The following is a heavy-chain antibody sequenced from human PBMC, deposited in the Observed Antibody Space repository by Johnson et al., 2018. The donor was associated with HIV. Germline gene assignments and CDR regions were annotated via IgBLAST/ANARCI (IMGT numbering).Heavy chain of an antibody. V-gene: IGHV3-9*01. CDR1: GFTFDDYA. CDR2: ISWNSGSI. D-gene: IGHD3-3*01. J-gene: IGHJ3*02. Sequence: VQLVESGGGLVKPGGSLRLSCAASGFTFDDYAMHWVRQAPGKGLEWVSGISWNSGSIGYADSVKGRFTISRDNAKNSLYLQMNSLRAGDTAVYYCARGGSRTTIFGVDINLGGFDIWGQGTRVTVSS. CDR3: ARGGSRTTIFGVDINLGGFDI.